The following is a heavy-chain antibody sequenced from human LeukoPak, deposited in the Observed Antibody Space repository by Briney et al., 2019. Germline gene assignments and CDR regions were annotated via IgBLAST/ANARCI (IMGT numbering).Heavy chain of an antibody. CDR2: INPSGGST. Sequence: ASVKVSCKASGYTFTSYYMHWVRQAPGQGLEWMGIINPSGGSTGYAQKFQGRVTMTRDTSTSTVYMELSSLRSEDTAVYYCARQAINYYDSSGYYDYWGQGTLVTVSS. D-gene: IGHD3-22*01. V-gene: IGHV1-46*01. CDR1: GYTFTSYY. J-gene: IGHJ4*02. CDR3: ARQAINYYDSSGYYDY.